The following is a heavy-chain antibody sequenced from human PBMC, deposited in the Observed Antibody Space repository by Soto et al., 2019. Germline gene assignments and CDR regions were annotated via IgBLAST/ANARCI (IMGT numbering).Heavy chain of an antibody. CDR1: GFTFYNYA. J-gene: IGHJ4*02. CDR2: ISYDGNNK. D-gene: IGHD2-15*01. CDR3: VREPLRAAEERFDY. V-gene: IGHV3-30-3*01. Sequence: GGSLRLSCAASGFTFYNYAMSWVRQAPGKGLEWVAVISYDGNNKYYADSVKGRFTISRDNSQNTLYLQINSLRVEDTAVYYCVREPLRAAEERFDYWGQGTLVTVSS.